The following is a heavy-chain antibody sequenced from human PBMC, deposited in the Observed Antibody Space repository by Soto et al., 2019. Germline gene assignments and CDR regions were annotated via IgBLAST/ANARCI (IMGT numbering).Heavy chain of an antibody. CDR1: GFTFTGYG. V-gene: IGHV3-30*18. Sequence: PGGSLRLSCAASGFTFTGYGMHWVRQAPGKGLEWVAVISPDGTDKYYADSVKGRFTISRDNSKNTLYLQVNSLRAEDTAVYYCAKSYYYDSSGLYSPRGYYYYFGMDVWGQATTVTVSS. D-gene: IGHD3-22*01. CDR2: ISPDGTDK. J-gene: IGHJ6*02. CDR3: AKSYYYDSSGLYSPRGYYYYFGMDV.